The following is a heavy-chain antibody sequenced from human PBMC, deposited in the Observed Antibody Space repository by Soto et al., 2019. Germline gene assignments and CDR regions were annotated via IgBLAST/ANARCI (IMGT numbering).Heavy chain of an antibody. J-gene: IGHJ5*02. CDR1: GDSISSGGSY. CDR3: AMEDSNYVPNLFDP. Sequence: PSETLSLTCTVSGDSISSGGSYWTWIRQHPGKGLEWIGYTYYIGSPYYNPSLQSRVTISVDRSKNQFSLKLSSVTAADTAVYYCAMEDSNYVPNLFDPSGQGSLVSVSS. V-gene: IGHV4-31*09. D-gene: IGHD4-4*01. CDR2: TYYIGSP.